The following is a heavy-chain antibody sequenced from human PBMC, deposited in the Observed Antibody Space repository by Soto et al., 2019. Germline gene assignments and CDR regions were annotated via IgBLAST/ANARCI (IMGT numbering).Heavy chain of an antibody. Sequence: QMQLVESGGGVVQPGRSLRLSCVASGFKFSNYGMHWVRQAPGKGLEWVAVIWYDGGSKFYADSVKGRFTISRDNTRNTLFLQMTSLRADDTAVYYCATDEIQLERRLSYGMDVWGQGTTVSVSS. D-gene: IGHD1-1*01. CDR3: ATDEIQLERRLSYGMDV. CDR2: IWYDGGSK. CDR1: GFKFSNYG. J-gene: IGHJ6*02. V-gene: IGHV3-33*01.